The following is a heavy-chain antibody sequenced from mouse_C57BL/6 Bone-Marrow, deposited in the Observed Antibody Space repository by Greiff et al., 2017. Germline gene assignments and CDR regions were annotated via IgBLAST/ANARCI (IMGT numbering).Heavy chain of an antibody. V-gene: IGHV5-16*01. CDR3: ARDGSSLYAMYY. J-gene: IGHJ4*01. CDR2: INYDGSST. D-gene: IGHD1-1*01. CDR1: GFTFSDYY. Sequence: EVHLVASEGGLVQPGSSMKLSCTASGFTFSDYYMAWVRQVPEKGLEWVANINYDGSSTYYLDSLQSRFIISRDNAKNILYLQMSSLKSEDTATYYGARDGSSLYAMYYWGQGTSVTVSS.